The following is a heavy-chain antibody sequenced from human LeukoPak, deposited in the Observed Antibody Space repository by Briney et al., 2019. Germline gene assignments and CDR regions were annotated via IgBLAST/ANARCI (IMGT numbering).Heavy chain of an antibody. V-gene: IGHV3-23*01. CDR2: VDTSGGT. J-gene: IGHJ4*02. CDR3: AKEGSGRTFNFDY. D-gene: IGHD3-10*01. Sequence: LSLTCAVSGGSISSGDYSWSWVRQAPGKGLEWVSAVDTSGGTYYAYSVKGRFTMSRDNSENTLYLQMNSLRAEDTAVYYCAKEGSGRTFNFDYWGQGTLVTVSS. CDR1: GGSISSGDYS.